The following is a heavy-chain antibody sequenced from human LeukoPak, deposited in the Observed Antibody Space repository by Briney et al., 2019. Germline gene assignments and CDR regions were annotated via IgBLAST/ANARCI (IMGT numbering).Heavy chain of an antibody. D-gene: IGHD1-7*01. CDR2: TYYRSKWYN. CDR1: RDSGSSNSAA. J-gene: IGHJ4*02. V-gene: IGHV6-1*01. Sequence: SQILSRTSSIARDSGSSNSAAWNWSRQSPSRGLEWLGRTYYRSKWYNDYAVSVKSRITINPDTSKNQFSLQLNSVTPEDTAVYYCARGGGGPGGRYNWNYPPFDYWGQGTLVTVSS. CDR3: ARGGGGPGGRYNWNYPPFDY.